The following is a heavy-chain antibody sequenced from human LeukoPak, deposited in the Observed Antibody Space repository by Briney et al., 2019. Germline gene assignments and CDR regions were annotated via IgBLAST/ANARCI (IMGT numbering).Heavy chain of an antibody. D-gene: IGHD6-6*01. J-gene: IGHJ4*02. Sequence: GASVKVPCKVSGYTLSEVSMHWVRQPPGKGLEWMGGFSPENGEAVYAQKFQGRVTMTEDTSTDTATMDLSSLRSEDTAVYFCATYLSSSSSLFDYWGRGTLITVSS. CDR3: ATYLSSSSSLFDY. V-gene: IGHV1-24*01. CDR1: GYTLSEVS. CDR2: FSPENGEA.